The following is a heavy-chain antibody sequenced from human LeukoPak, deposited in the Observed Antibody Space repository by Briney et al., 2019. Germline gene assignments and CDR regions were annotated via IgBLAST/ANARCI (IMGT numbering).Heavy chain of an antibody. D-gene: IGHD4-17*01. J-gene: IGHJ4*02. CDR3: ARVIGSYGDSAY. V-gene: IGHV3-48*04. CDR1: GFTFSSFS. Sequence: GGSLRLSCAASGFTFSSFSMNWVRQAPGKGLEWISCISSSSSSTYYADSAKGRFTISRDNAKNSLYLQMNSLRAEDTAVYYCARVIGSYGDSAYWGQGTLVTVSS. CDR2: ISSSSSST.